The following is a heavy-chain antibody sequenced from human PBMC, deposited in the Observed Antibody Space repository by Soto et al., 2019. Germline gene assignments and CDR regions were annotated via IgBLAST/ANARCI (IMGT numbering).Heavy chain of an antibody. CDR3: ARGDREDILVVVGARPGEYGIDI. CDR2: IAYDGSNA. J-gene: IGHJ6*02. V-gene: IGHV3-30-3*01. D-gene: IGHD2-15*01. CDR1: GFTFRNHA. Sequence: GGSLRLSCAASGFTFRNHAMHWVRQAPGKGLECLAVIAYDGSNAFYRDSVKGRFTISRDNSKNTLYLHMNSLRSEDTGVYYCARGDREDILVVVGARPGEYGIDIWGQGTTVTGSS.